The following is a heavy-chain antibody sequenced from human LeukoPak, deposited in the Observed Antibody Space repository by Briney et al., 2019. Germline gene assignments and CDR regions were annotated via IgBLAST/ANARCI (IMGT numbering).Heavy chain of an antibody. D-gene: IGHD3-3*01. CDR1: GGSFSGYY. Sequence: PSETLSLTCAVYGGSFSGYYWSWIRQPPGRGLEWIGEINHSGSTNYNPSLKSRVTISVDTSKNQFSLKLSSVTAADTAVYYCARGRSRRITIFGVGPTSASLHWFDPWGQGTLVTVSS. CDR3: ARGRSRRITIFGVGPTSASLHWFDP. V-gene: IGHV4-34*01. CDR2: INHSGST. J-gene: IGHJ5*02.